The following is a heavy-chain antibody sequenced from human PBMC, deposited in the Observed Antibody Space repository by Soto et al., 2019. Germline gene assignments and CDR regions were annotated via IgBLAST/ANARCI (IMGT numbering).Heavy chain of an antibody. CDR1: GYSFTSYW. J-gene: IGHJ6*02. CDR2: IYPGDSDT. V-gene: IGHV5-51*01. CDR3: AKDHLPSSWLQNYYYYGMDV. D-gene: IGHD6-13*01. Sequence: GESLKISCKGSGYSFTSYWIGWVRQMPGKGLEWMGIIYPGDSDTRYSPSFQGQVTISADKSISTAYLQWSSLKASDTALYYCAKDHLPSSWLQNYYYYGMDVWGQGTTVTVSS.